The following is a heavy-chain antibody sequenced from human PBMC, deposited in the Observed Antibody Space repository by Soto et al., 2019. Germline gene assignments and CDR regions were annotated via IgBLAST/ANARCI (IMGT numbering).Heavy chain of an antibody. D-gene: IGHD1-26*01. J-gene: IGHJ4*02. CDR3: ARVGATTWY. Sequence: GGSLRLSCAASGFTFSSYWMHWVRQAPGKGLVWVSRVNSDGSITNYADAVKGRFTISRDNAKNTLYLQMDGLRAEDTAVYYCARVGATTWYWGQGTLLTVCS. CDR2: VNSDGSIT. CDR1: GFTFSSYW. V-gene: IGHV3-74*01.